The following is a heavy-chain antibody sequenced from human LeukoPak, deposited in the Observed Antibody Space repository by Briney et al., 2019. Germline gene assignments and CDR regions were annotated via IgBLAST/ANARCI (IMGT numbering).Heavy chain of an antibody. CDR2: IVVGSGNT. Sequence: VASVKVSCKASGFTFTSSATQWVRQARGQRLEWIGWIVVGSGNTNYAQKFQERVTITRDMSTSTAYMELSSLRSEDTAVYYCAADRYDSSGYYHFDYWGQGTLVTVSS. J-gene: IGHJ4*02. D-gene: IGHD3-22*01. V-gene: IGHV1-58*02. CDR1: GFTFTSSA. CDR3: AADRYDSSGYYHFDY.